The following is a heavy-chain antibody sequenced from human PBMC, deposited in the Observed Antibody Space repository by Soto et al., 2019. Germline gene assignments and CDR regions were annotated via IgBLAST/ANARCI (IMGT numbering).Heavy chain of an antibody. V-gene: IGHV4-39*01. J-gene: IGHJ5*02. D-gene: IGHD1-26*01. CDR3: ATQEVGGSYVYTFDP. Sequence: SETLSLTCTVSGGSIISSSYCWGWIRKPPGKGLEWIGSIYYSGSTYYNPSLKSRVTISVDTSKNQFSLKLSSVTAADTAVYYCATQEVGGSYVYTFDPWGQGTLVTVSS. CDR2: IYYSGST. CDR1: GGSIISSSYC.